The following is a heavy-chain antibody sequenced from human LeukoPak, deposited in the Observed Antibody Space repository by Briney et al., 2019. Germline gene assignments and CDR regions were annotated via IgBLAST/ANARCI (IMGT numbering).Heavy chain of an antibody. CDR2: IKGDERST. Sequence: GGSLRLSCAASGFTFSSYWLHWVRHAPGKGLVWVSRIKGDERSTNYADSVKGRFTISRDNAKNTVYPEMNSLRAEDTAVYYCVRGQLWSYYHDYWGQGTLVTVSS. CDR3: VRGQLWSYYHDY. D-gene: IGHD5-18*01. J-gene: IGHJ4*02. CDR1: GFTFSSYW. V-gene: IGHV3-74*01.